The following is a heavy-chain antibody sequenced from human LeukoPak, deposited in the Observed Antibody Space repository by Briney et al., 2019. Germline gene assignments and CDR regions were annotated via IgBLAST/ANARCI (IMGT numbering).Heavy chain of an antibody. CDR1: GGSFSGYY. CDR3: ARDWGGDWSPHYFDY. V-gene: IGHV4-34*01. Sequence: SETLSLTCAVYGGSFSGYYWSWIRQPPGKGLEWIGEINHSGSTNYNPSLKSRVTISVDTSKNQFSLKLSSVTAADTAVYYCARDWGGDWSPHYFDYWGQGTLVTVSS. J-gene: IGHJ4*02. D-gene: IGHD2-21*02. CDR2: INHSGST.